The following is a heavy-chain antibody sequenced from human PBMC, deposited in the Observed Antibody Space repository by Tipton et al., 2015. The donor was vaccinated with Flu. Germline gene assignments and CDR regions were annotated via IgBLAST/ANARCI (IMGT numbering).Heavy chain of an antibody. V-gene: IGHV4-31*01. CDR1: SVSISSGGYY. CDR3: ATYYYGSGTQSAFDY. CDR2: ISYSGNT. D-gene: IGHD3-10*01. Sequence: TLSLTCKVSSVSISSGGYYWSWIRQHPGKDLEWIGFISYSGNTYYNPSLKGLGTISVDTSKNQFSLKLSSVTAADTAVYYCATYYYGSGTQSAFDYWGQGTLVTVSS. J-gene: IGHJ4*02.